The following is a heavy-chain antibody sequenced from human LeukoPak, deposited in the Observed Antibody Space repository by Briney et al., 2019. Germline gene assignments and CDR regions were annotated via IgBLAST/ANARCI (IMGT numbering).Heavy chain of an antibody. CDR1: GFTVSCDY. D-gene: IGHD1/OR15-1a*01. J-gene: IGHJ6*02. CDR2: IYSGGST. CDR3: ARVGITGTALDV. V-gene: IGHV3-53*01. Sequence: GGSLRLSCAASGFTVSCDYLTWVRQAPGKGLEWVSVIYSGGSTYYADPVKGRFTISRDNSKNTLYLQMNSLRAEDTAVYYCARVGITGTALDVWGQGTTVTVSS.